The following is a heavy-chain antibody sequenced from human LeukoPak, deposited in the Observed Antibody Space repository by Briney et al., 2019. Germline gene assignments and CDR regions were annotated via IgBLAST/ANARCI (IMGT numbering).Heavy chain of an antibody. CDR1: GGSISSYY. CDR3: ARAFIRARSNYFDY. J-gene: IGHJ4*02. CDR2: ISYIGST. D-gene: IGHD3-16*02. Sequence: SETLSLTCSVSGGSISSYYWSWIRQPPGKGREWIGYISYIGSTNYNPSLKSRVTISVDTSKNQFSLNLSSVTAADTAVYYCARAFIRARSNYFDYWGQGTLVTVSS. V-gene: IGHV4-59*01.